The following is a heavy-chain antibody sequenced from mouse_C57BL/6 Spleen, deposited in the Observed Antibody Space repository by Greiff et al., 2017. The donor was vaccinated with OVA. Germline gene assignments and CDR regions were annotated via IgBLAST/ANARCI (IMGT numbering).Heavy chain of an antibody. CDR1: GYTFTSYW. V-gene: IGHV1-69*01. Sequence: QVQLQQPGAELVMPGASVKLSCKASGYTFTSYWMHWVKQRPGQGLEWIGEIDPSDSYTNYNQKFKGKSTLTVDKSSSTAYMQLSSLTSEDSAVDYCARRAYYYGSSYWYFDVWGTGTTVTVSS. CDR3: ARRAYYYGSSYWYFDV. J-gene: IGHJ1*03. D-gene: IGHD1-1*01. CDR2: IDPSDSYT.